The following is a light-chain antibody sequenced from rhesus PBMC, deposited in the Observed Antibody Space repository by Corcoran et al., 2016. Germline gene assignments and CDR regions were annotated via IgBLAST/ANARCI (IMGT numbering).Light chain of an antibody. V-gene: IGKV3-24*04. Sequence: EIVLTQSPDTLAFSPGERATLSCRASQSVGSYLAWYQQKPGQAPRLPIYGASSRATGIPARFRGSGSGTDCTLTINSLEPEDVGVYYCPPESNGWTFGQGAKVEI. CDR2: GAS. CDR3: PPESNGWT. J-gene: IGKJ1*01. CDR1: QSVGSY.